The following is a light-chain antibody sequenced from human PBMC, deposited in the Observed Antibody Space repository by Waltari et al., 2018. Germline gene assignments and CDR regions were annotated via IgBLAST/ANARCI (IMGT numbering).Light chain of an antibody. J-gene: IGLJ3*02. CDR2: DVS. V-gene: IGLV2-14*03. CDR3: SSQSSDNIVL. CDR1: SSDVGNYHS. Sequence: QSALTQPASVSGSPGQSITISCTGTSSDVGNYHSVSWYQDHPGQGPKVIIYDVSDRPSGVSARFSGSKSGNTASLTISGLQPEDEADYYCSSQSSDNIVLFGGGTRVTVL.